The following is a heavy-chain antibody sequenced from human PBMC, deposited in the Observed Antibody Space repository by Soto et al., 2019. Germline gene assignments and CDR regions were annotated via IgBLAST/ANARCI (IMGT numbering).Heavy chain of an antibody. J-gene: IGHJ5*01. CDR3: AKDFRTMIVPAASFDS. CDR1: GFSFSNYA. D-gene: IGHD2-2*01. V-gene: IGHV3-23*01. Sequence: GGSLRLSCAASGFSFSNYAMTWVRQAPGKGLEWVATISSRGGTTYDADSVKGRFTIARDNSKDTLYLQMNSLRAEDTAVYYCAKDFRTMIVPAASFDSWGQGTLVTVSS. CDR2: ISSRGGTT.